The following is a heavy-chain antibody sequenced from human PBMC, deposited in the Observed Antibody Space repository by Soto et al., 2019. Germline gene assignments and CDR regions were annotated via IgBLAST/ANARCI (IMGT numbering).Heavy chain of an antibody. CDR3: ARSYCGGDCPNNWFDP. J-gene: IGHJ5*02. Sequence: QVQLVQSGAEVRTPGASVKASCKASGYIFSGYYMHWVGQVPGQGLEWMGIINPSGGSKIYAQEFQGRGTKTRDTSTSTGYSELSSLRSEDTAMYYCARSYCGGDCPNNWFDPWGQGTLVTVSS. CDR2: INPSGGSK. D-gene: IGHD2-21*02. V-gene: IGHV1-46*01. CDR1: GYIFSGYY.